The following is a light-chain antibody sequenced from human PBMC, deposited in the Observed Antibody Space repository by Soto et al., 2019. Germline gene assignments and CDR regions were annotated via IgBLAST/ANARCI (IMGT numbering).Light chain of an antibody. CDR3: QEYNAWPPGT. J-gene: IGKJ1*01. Sequence: EIVMTQSPATLSVSSGEGITLSCRASQSVKNHLAWYQHKPGQSPRLLIYDASTRATGVPARFSAGGSDTEFTLVISSLQSEDAAVYYCQEYNAWPPGTFGQGTKVEIK. CDR2: DAS. V-gene: IGKV3D-15*01. CDR1: QSVKNH.